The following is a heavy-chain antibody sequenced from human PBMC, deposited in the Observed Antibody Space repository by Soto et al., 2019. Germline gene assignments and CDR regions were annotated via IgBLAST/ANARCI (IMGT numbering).Heavy chain of an antibody. CDR2: ISASGRSI. J-gene: IGHJ6*02. V-gene: IGHV3-48*02. CDR3: TRDSGRGYSMVV. CDR1: GFTLSGYH. D-gene: IGHD2-15*01. Sequence: PGGSLRLSCAASGFTLSGYHMNWVRQAPGKGLEWVAYISASGRSILYADSVKGRFTISGDNAKNSLFLQMNSLRDEDTAIYYCTRDSGRGYSMVVWGQGTTVTVSS.